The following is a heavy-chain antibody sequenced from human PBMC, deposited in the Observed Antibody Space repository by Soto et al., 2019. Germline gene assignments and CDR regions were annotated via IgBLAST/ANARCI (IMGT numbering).Heavy chain of an antibody. CDR3: ARGGDFWSGYPTYGMDV. V-gene: IGHV4-30-4*01. CDR2: IYYSGST. CDR1: GGSISSGDYY. J-gene: IGHJ6*02. Sequence: PSETLSLTCTVSGGSISSGDYYWSWIRQPPGKGLEWIGYIYYSGSTYYNPSLKSRVTISVDTSKNQFSLKLSSVTAADTAVYYCARGGDFWSGYPTYGMDVWGQGTTVTVSS. D-gene: IGHD3-3*01.